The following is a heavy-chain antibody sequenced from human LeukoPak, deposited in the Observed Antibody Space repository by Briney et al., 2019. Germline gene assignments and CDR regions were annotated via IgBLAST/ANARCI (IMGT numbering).Heavy chain of an antibody. J-gene: IGHJ6*03. CDR2: IHYSGTS. D-gene: IGHD4-11*01. Sequence: SETLSLTCTVSGGSISSYYWSWIRQPPGKGLEWIGYIHYSGTSNYNPSLKSRVTISVDTSKNQFSLKLNSVTAADTAVYYCARLKVPYSNYRYYYYMDVWCKGTTVTVSS. CDR1: GGSISSYY. V-gene: IGHV4-59*08. CDR3: ARLKVPYSNYRYYYYMDV.